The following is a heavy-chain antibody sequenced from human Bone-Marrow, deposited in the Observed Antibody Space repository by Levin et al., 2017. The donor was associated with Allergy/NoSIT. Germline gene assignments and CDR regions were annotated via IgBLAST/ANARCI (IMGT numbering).Heavy chain of an antibody. CDR3: ARQGPDYLNAGSFFDF. J-gene: IGHJ4*02. CDR2: VFYSGST. V-gene: IGHV4-39*01. Sequence: SETLSLTCTVSGGSIRNTNTNFWGWVRQPPGKGLEWLGSVFYSGSTYYSPSLKSRVPISIETSKNQFSLKVTSVTAADTALDYCARQGPDYLNAGSFFDFWGRGTLVTVSS. D-gene: IGHD3-10*01. CDR1: GGSIRNTNTNF.